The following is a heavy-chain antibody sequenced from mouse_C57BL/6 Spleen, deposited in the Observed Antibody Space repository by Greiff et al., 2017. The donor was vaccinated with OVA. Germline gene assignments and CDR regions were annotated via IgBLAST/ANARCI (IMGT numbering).Heavy chain of an antibody. V-gene: IGHV1-69*01. D-gene: IGHD2-5*01. Sequence: QVHVKQPGAELVMPGDSVKLSCKASGYTFTSYWMHWVKQRPGKGLAWIGAIDPSASSTNSTQKFQGQSTFPVDKSYHTADMHLSSLTSEDSAVYYCARGDSNYGDFDYWGQGTTLTVSS. CDR2: IDPSASST. CDR3: ARGDSNYGDFDY. J-gene: IGHJ2*01. CDR1: GYTFTSYW.